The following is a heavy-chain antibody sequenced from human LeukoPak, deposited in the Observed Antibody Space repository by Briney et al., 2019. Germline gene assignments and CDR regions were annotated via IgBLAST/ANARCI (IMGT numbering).Heavy chain of an antibody. J-gene: IGHJ6*03. Sequence: GESLKTSCKGSGYSFTSYWIGWVRQMPGKGLEWMGIIYPGDSDTRYSPSFQGQVTISADKSISTAYLQWSSLKASDTAMYYCARHGSNNYYYMDVWGKGTTVTVSS. CDR3: ARHGSNNYYYMDV. V-gene: IGHV5-51*01. D-gene: IGHD2-8*01. CDR2: IYPGDSDT. CDR1: GYSFTSYW.